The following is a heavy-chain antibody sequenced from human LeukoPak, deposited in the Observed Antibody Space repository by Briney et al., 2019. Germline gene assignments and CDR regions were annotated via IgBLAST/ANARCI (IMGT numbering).Heavy chain of an antibody. D-gene: IGHD6-19*01. CDR1: GGSFSGYY. J-gene: IGHJ6*03. Sequence: PSETLSLTCAVYGGSFSGYYWSWIRQPPGKGLEWIGEINHSGSTNYNPSLKSRVTISVDTSKNQFSLKLSSVTAADTAVYYCARRPKVIAVAGQNRGYYYYMDVWGKGTTVTISS. CDR3: ARRPKVIAVAGQNRGYYYYMDV. CDR2: INHSGST. V-gene: IGHV4-34*01.